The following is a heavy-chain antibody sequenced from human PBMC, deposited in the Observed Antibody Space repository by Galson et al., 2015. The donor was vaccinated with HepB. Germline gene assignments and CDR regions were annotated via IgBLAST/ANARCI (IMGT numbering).Heavy chain of an antibody. J-gene: IGHJ4*02. Sequence: SLRLSCAASGFTFSRFSMNWVRQAPGKGLEWVASITSSTSYIYYTDSVKGRFTVSRDNAKNSLYLQMNSLRTEDTAVYYCARDMKWLSTFDYWGRGTLVTVSS. CDR3: ARDMKWLSTFDY. CDR1: GFTFSRFS. V-gene: IGHV3-21*01. CDR2: ITSSTSYI. D-gene: IGHD3-22*01.